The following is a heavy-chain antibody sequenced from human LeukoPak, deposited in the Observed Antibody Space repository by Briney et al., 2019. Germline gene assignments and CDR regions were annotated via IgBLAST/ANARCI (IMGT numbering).Heavy chain of an antibody. CDR1: GFTFSSYA. CDR3: ARVYRSSSGYCFDF. V-gene: IGHV3-23*01. Sequence: PGGSLRLSCAASGFTFSSYAMSWVRQAPGKGLEWVSAISGSGGSTYYADSVKGRFTVSRDNAKNSLYLQMYSLRAEDTAVYYCARVYRSSSGYCFDFWGQGTLVTVSS. J-gene: IGHJ4*02. D-gene: IGHD6-13*01. CDR2: ISGSGGST.